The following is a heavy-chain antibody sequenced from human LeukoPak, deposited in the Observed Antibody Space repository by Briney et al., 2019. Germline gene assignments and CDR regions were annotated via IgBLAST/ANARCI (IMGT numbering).Heavy chain of an antibody. D-gene: IGHD3-22*01. J-gene: IGHJ4*02. CDR2: ISSGSSTI. CDR3: ARPDSSGYLVFGY. V-gene: IGHV3-48*01. Sequence: PGGSLRLSCAASGFTFSSYHMNWVRQAPGKGLEWVSYISSGSSTIYYADSVKGRFTISRDNAKNSLYRQMNSLRVEDTAVYYCARPDSSGYLVFGYWGQGTLVTVSS. CDR1: GFTFSSYH.